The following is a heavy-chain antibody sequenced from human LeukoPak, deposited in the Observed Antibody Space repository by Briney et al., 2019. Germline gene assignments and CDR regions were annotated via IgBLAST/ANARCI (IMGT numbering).Heavy chain of an antibody. CDR3: ARHLYTVTTNYDYSYMDV. V-gene: IGHV4-39*01. CDR2: IYYSGST. CDR1: GGSISGSSYY. Sequence: SETLSLTCTVSGGSISGSSYYWGWIRQPPGKGLEWIGSIYYSGSTYYSPSLKSRVTISVDTSKNQFSLKLSSVTAAETAVYYCARHLYTVTTNYDYSYMDVWGKGTTVTVSS. D-gene: IGHD4-11*01. J-gene: IGHJ6*03.